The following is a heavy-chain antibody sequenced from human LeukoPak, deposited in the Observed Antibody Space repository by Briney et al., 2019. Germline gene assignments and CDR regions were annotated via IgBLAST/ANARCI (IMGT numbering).Heavy chain of an antibody. J-gene: IGHJ6*02. CDR3: AREDRAGGDYGDYYYGVDV. CDR2: IIPIFGTA. V-gene: IGHV1-69*01. Sequence: ASVKVSCKASGGTFSSYAISWVRQAPGQGLEWMGGIIPIFGTANYAQKFQGRVTITADESTSTAYMELSSLRSEDTAVYYCAREDRAGGDYGDYYYGVDVWGQGTTVTVSS. D-gene: IGHD4-17*01. CDR1: GGTFSSYA.